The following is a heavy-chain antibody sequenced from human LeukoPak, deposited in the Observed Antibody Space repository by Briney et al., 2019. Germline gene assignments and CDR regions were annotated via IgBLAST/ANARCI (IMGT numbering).Heavy chain of an antibody. V-gene: IGHV4-30-4*01. J-gene: IGHJ4*02. CDR2: IYYSGST. D-gene: IGHD2-21*02. CDR1: GGSISSGDYY. Sequence: SETLSLTCTVSGGSISSGDYYWSWIRQPPGKGLEWIGYIYYSGSTYYNPSLKSRVTISVDTSKNQFSLKLSSVTAADTAVYYCARVSGDYYSGATFDYWGQGTLVTVSS. CDR3: ARVSGDYYSGATFDY.